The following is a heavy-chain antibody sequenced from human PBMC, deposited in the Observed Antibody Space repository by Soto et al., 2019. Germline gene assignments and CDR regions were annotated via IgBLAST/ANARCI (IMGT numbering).Heavy chain of an antibody. CDR1: GFTFSSYA. J-gene: IGHJ2*01. V-gene: IGHV3-30-3*01. D-gene: IGHD4-4*01. Sequence: QVQLVESGGGVVQPGRSLRLSCAASGFTFSSYAMQWVRQAPGKGLEWVAVISYDGSNKYYADSVKGRFTISRDNSKNTLYLQMNSLRTEDTAVYYCARPLWRDDYNWGYCDLWGRGTLVTVCS. CDR2: ISYDGSNK. CDR3: ARPLWRDDYNWGYCDL.